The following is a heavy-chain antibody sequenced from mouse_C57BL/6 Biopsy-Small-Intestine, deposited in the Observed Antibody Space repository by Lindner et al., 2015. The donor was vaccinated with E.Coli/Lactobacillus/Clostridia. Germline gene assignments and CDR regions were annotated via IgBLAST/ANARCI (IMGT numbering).Heavy chain of an antibody. Sequence: VQLQESGPELVKPGASVKMSCTASGYTFNDQNMHWVKQSLGKSLEWIGYINPNNGGTSYNQKFKGKATLTVNKSSSTAYMELRSLTSEDSAVYYCARERGYGSFYAMDYWGQGTSVTVSS. CDR3: ARERGYGSFYAMDY. CDR2: INPNNGGT. CDR1: GYTFNDQN. D-gene: IGHD1-1*01. V-gene: IGHV1-22*01. J-gene: IGHJ4*01.